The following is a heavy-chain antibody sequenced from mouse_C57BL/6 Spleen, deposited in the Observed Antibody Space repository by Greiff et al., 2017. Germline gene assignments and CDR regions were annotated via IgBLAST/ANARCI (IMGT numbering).Heavy chain of an antibody. D-gene: IGHD1-1*01. CDR1: GFSLTSYG. J-gene: IGHJ1*03. Sequence: QVQLQQSGPGLVQPSQSLSITCTVSGFSLTSYGVHWVRQSPGKGLEWLGVIWSGGSTDYNAAFISRLSISKDNSKSQVFFKMNSLQADDTAIYYCARNGSPYWYFDVWGTGTTVTVSS. CDR2: IWSGGST. V-gene: IGHV2-2*01. CDR3: ARNGSPYWYFDV.